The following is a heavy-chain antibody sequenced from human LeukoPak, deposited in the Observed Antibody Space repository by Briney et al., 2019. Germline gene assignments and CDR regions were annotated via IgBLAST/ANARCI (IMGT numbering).Heavy chain of an antibody. Sequence: GGSLRLSCAASGFTFSGSAMHWVRQASGKGLEWVGRIRSKANSYATTHAASVKGRFTISRDDSKNTAYLQMNSLRVEDTAMYYCARDGLRRPPTPYCGGDCPLDYWGQGTLVSVSS. CDR3: ARDGLRRPPTPYCGGDCPLDY. J-gene: IGHJ4*02. CDR2: IRSKANSYAT. D-gene: IGHD2-21*02. V-gene: IGHV3-73*01. CDR1: GFTFSGSA.